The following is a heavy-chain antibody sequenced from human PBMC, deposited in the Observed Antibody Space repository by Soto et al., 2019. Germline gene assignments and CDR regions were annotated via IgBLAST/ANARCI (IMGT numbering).Heavy chain of an antibody. CDR2: IYWDDEE. D-gene: IGHD3-3*02. CDR1: GFSLRSMGVG. Sequence: QITLKESGPTLGKRTQTLKLTCSFSGFSLRSMGVGVGWIRQPPGKALEWLARIYWDDEEHYTPSLKSRLAITTDTSKKQVVLTMTNMDPVDTATYYCVHRRLGQPFRNWGQGTLVIVSS. J-gene: IGHJ4*02. V-gene: IGHV2-5*02. CDR3: VHRRLGQPFRN.